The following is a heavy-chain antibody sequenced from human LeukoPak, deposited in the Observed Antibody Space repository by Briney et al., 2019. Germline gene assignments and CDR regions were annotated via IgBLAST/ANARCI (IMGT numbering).Heavy chain of an antibody. Sequence: GGSLRLSCAASGFTFSDYYMSWIRQAPGKGLEWVSYIRNSGSTIYYADSVKGRFTISRDNAKNSLYLQMNSLRAEDTAVYYCVRDRYCTSTSCYAGYDYYNMDVWGKGTTVTISS. CDR1: GFTFSDYY. V-gene: IGHV3-11*04. CDR3: VRDRYCTSTSCYAGYDYYNMDV. D-gene: IGHD2-2*01. J-gene: IGHJ6*03. CDR2: IRNSGSTI.